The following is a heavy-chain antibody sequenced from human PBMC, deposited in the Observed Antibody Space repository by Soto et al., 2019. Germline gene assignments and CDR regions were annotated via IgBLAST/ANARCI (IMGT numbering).Heavy chain of an antibody. CDR2: IYSDGSGT. V-gene: IGHV3-74*03. CDR3: ATLNSFGSDY. D-gene: IGHD5-18*01. Sequence: EVQLVESGGGLVQPGGSLRLSCTASGFSFSNYWMHWVRQAPGKGLVWVSRIYSDGSGTMYADSVKGRFTISRDNAKSTLYLQMNSLRAEDTAVYYCATLNSFGSDYWGRGTLFTVSS. CDR1: GFSFSNYW. J-gene: IGHJ4*02.